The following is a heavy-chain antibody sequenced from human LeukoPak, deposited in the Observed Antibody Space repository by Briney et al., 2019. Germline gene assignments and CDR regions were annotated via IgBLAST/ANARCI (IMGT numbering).Heavy chain of an antibody. V-gene: IGHV4-61*02. CDR2: IYTGGST. CDR1: GGSISSGSYY. Sequence: SQTLSLTCTVSGGSISSGSYYWSWIRQPAGKGLEWIGRIYTGGSTNYNPSLKSRVTISVDTSKNQFSLKLSSVTAADTAVYYCARGYCSSTSCYWRYWGQGTLVTVSS. CDR3: ARGYCSSTSCYWRY. D-gene: IGHD2-2*01. J-gene: IGHJ4*02.